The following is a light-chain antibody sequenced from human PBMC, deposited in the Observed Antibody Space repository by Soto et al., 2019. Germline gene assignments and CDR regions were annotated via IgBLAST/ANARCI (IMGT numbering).Light chain of an antibody. V-gene: IGKV1-39*01. CDR2: GAS. CDR3: QQSFSTPPT. Sequence: DIPMTQSPSSLSASVGDRVTITCRASQSISVYLNWYQQKPGKAPKLLIYGASTLQSGVPSRFSGTGSGREFTLTVSSVKPEDFAIYFCQQSFSTPPTFGQGTMVVIK. CDR1: QSISVY. J-gene: IGKJ1*01.